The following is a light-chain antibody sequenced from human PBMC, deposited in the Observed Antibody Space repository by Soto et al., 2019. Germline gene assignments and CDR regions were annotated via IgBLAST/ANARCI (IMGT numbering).Light chain of an antibody. Sequence: QSVLTPPPSVSAAPGQKVTISCSGSSSNIGSNYVSWYQHLPGTAPKLLIYDNNYRPSGIPDRFSGSKSGTSATLGITGLQTGDEADYYCGTWDTSLSAGVFGGGTKVTVL. V-gene: IGLV1-51*01. CDR2: DNN. J-gene: IGLJ3*02. CDR1: SSNIGSNY. CDR3: GTWDTSLSAGV.